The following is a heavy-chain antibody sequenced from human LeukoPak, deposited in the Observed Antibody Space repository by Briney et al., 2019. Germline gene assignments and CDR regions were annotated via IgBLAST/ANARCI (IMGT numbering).Heavy chain of an antibody. CDR3: ANSGGSSWYVSLYY. J-gene: IGHJ4*02. CDR2: IIPILGTA. V-gene: IGHV1-69*04. CDR1: GGTFSSNV. Sequence: SVKVSCKASGGTFSSNVISWVRQAPGQGREWRGRIIPILGTADYAQKFQGRVTITSDKTTNTAYMELSSLRSEDTAVYYCANSGGSSWYVSLYYWGQGTLLTVSS. D-gene: IGHD6-13*01.